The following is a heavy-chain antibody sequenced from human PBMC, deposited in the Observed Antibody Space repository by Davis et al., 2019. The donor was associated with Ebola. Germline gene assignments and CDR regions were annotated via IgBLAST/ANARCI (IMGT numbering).Heavy chain of an antibody. D-gene: IGHD4/OR15-4a*01. Sequence: SETLSLTCTVSGGSISSGGYYWSWIRQHPGKGLEWIGYIYYSGSTNYNPSLKSRVTISVDTSKNQFSLKLSSVTAADTAVYYCARVDYQGWFDPWGQGTLVTVSS. V-gene: IGHV4-61*08. CDR3: ARVDYQGWFDP. J-gene: IGHJ5*02. CDR2: IYYSGST. CDR1: GGSISSGGYY.